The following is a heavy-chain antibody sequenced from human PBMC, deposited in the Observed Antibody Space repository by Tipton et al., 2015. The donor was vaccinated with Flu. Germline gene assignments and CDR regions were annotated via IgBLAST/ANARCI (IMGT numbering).Heavy chain of an antibody. CDR3: ARGPEQWLVNPHYFDY. CDR1: GGSISSSSYY. CDR2: IYHSGST. Sequence: TLSLTCTVSGGSISSSSYYWSWIRQPPGKGLEWIGSIYHSGSTYYNPSLKSRVTISVDTSKNQFSLKLSSVTAADTAVYYCARGPEQWLVNPHYFDYWGQGTLVTVSS. V-gene: IGHV4-39*07. J-gene: IGHJ4*02. D-gene: IGHD6-19*01.